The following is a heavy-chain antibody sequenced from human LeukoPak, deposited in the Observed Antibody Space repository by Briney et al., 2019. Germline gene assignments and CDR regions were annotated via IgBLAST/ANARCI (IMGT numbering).Heavy chain of an antibody. CDR1: GGSISSYY. D-gene: IGHD3-22*01. Sequence: SETLSLTCTVYGGSISSYYWSWIRQPPGQGLEWIGYIYYSGSTNYNPSLKSRVTISVDTSKNQFSLKLSSVTAADTAVYYCASGDYYYDSSGHAFDIWGQGTMVTVSS. CDR2: IYYSGST. J-gene: IGHJ3*02. V-gene: IGHV4-59*01. CDR3: ASGDYYYDSSGHAFDI.